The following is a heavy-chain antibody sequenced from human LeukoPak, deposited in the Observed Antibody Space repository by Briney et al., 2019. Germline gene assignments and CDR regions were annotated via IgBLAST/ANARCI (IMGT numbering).Heavy chain of an antibody. CDR2: ISSSSSYT. J-gene: IGHJ4*02. CDR3: ARMGPRVPFSFDY. Sequence: GGSLRLYCAASGFTFSDYYMSWIRQAPGKGLEWVSYISSSSSYTNYADSVKGRFTISRDNAKNSLYLQMNSLRAEDTAVYYCARMGPRVPFSFDYWGQGTLVTVSS. D-gene: IGHD3-3*01. V-gene: IGHV3-11*03. CDR1: GFTFSDYY.